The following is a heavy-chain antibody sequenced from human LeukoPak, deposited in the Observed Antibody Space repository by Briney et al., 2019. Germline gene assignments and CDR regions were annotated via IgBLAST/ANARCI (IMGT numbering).Heavy chain of an antibody. Sequence: ASVKVSRKASGYTFTSYGISWVRQAPGQGLEWMGWISAYNGNTNYAQKLQGRVTMTTDTSTSTAYMELRSLRSDDTAVYYCARVWQQWLAHDYWGQGTLVTVSS. CDR2: ISAYNGNT. CDR3: ARVWQQWLAHDY. J-gene: IGHJ4*02. V-gene: IGHV1-18*01. D-gene: IGHD6-19*01. CDR1: GYTFTSYG.